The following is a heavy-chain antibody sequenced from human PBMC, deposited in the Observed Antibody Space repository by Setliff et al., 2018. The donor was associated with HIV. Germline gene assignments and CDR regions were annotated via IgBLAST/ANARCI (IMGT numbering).Heavy chain of an antibody. CDR1: GGSFSSSTYS. Sequence: SETLSLTCTVSGGSFSSSTYSWGWIRQPPGMGLEWIGSIHSSGTTYYNPSPKSRVAISVDTSRSQFSLKLRSVTAADTAVYYCARHKTNYDFYAFDVWGQGTMVTVSS. V-gene: IGHV4-39*01. CDR3: ARHKTNYDFYAFDV. J-gene: IGHJ3*01. CDR2: IHSSGTT. D-gene: IGHD3-3*01.